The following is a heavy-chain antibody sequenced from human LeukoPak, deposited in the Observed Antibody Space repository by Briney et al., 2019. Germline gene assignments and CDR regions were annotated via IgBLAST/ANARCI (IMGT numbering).Heavy chain of an antibody. V-gene: IGHV1-69*13. CDR2: IIPIFGTA. D-gene: IGHD6-19*01. J-gene: IGHJ4*02. CDR1: GGTFSSYA. Sequence: SVKVSCKASGGTFSSYAISWVRQAPGQGLEWMGGIIPIFGTANYAQKFQGRVTITADESTSTAYTELSSLRSEDTAVYYCAANAVADTYYFDYWGQGTLVTVSS. CDR3: AANAVADTYYFDY.